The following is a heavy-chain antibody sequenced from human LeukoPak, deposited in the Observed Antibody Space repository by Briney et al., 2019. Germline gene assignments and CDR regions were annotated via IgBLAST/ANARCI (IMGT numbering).Heavy chain of an antibody. CDR3: ARSQRWLPDDY. CDR2: IYYSGST. D-gene: IGHD5-24*01. Sequence: SETLSLTCTVSGGSISSSSYYWGWIRQPPGKGLEWIGSIYYSGSTYYNPSLKSRVTISVDTSKNQFSLKLSSVTAADTAVYYCARSQRWLPDDYWGQGTLVTVSS. J-gene: IGHJ4*02. V-gene: IGHV4-39*07. CDR1: GGSISSSSYY.